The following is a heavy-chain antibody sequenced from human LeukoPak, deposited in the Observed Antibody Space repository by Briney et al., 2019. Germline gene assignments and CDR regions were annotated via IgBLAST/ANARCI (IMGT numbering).Heavy chain of an antibody. D-gene: IGHD2-21*02. CDR2: ISYDGSNK. Sequence: GGSLRLSCAASGFTFSSYGMHWVRQAPGKGLEGVAVISYDGSNKYYADSVKGRFTISRDNSKNTLYLQMNSLRAEDTAVYYCAKEEVTGPHPGYWGQGTLVTVSS. CDR1: GFTFSSYG. V-gene: IGHV3-30*18. J-gene: IGHJ4*02. CDR3: AKEEVTGPHPGY.